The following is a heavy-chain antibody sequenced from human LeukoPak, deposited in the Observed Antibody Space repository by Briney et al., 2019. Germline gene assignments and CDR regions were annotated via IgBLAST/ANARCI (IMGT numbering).Heavy chain of an antibody. J-gene: IGHJ4*02. V-gene: IGHV3-30*18. D-gene: IGHD3-22*01. CDR1: GFTFSSDA. CDR3: AKGLAYYDSSQNDY. CDR2: ISYDGSNK. Sequence: TGRSLRLSCAASGFTFSSDAMHWVRQAPGKGLEWVAVISYDGSNKYYADSVKGRFTISRDNSKNTLYLQMNSLRAEDTAVYYCAKGLAYYDSSQNDYWGQGTLVTVSS.